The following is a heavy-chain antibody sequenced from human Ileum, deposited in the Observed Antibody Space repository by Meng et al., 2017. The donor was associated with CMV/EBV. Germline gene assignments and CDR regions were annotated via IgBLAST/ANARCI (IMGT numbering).Heavy chain of an antibody. D-gene: IGHD3-22*01. Sequence: GGSLRLSCATSGFTFSTHWMHWVRQDPGKGLMWVSRINFDGTTTDYADSVQGRFIISRDNAKNMLYLQMNSLRDEDTAMYYCVKGIYHFDSSGYWSWGQGTLVTVS. V-gene: IGHV3-74*01. CDR3: VKGIYHFDSSGYWS. CDR1: GFTFSTHW. J-gene: IGHJ5*02. CDR2: INFDGTTT.